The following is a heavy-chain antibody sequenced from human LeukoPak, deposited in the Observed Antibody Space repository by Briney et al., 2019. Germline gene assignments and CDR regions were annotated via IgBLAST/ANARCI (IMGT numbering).Heavy chain of an antibody. D-gene: IGHD5-18*01. CDR2: IIPIFGTA. CDR3: ARVIEPYTAMVGFEED. J-gene: IGHJ4*02. CDR1: GGTFSSYA. Sequence: SVKVSCKASGGTFSSYAISWVRQTPGQGLEWMGGIIPIFGTANYAQKFQGRVTITADESTSTAYMELSSLRSEDTAVYYCARVIEPYTAMVGFEEDWGQGTLVTVSS. V-gene: IGHV1-69*13.